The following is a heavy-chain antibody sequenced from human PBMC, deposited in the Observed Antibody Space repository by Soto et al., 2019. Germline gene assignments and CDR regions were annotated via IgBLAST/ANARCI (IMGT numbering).Heavy chain of an antibody. V-gene: IGHV4-30-4*01. D-gene: IGHD3-10*01. J-gene: IGHJ4*02. CDR2: IHYSGST. CDR3: ARSPKGLGNFDY. Sequence: QVQLQESGPGLVKPSQTLSLTCAVSGGSISGGGAYYWSWIRQSPGKGLEWIAYIHYSGSTYYNSSLKSRVTMSVDTAKNQFSLKVSSVTAADTAVYYCARSPKGLGNFDYWGQGTLVTVSS. CDR1: GGSISGGGAYY.